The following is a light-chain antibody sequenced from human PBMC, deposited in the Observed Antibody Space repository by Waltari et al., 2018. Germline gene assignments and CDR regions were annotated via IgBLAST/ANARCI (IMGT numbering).Light chain of an antibody. CDR2: VNSDGSH. CDR1: SGHSTNV. V-gene: IGLV4-69*01. Sequence: QLVLTQSPSASASLGASVKLTCTLSSGHSTNVIAWLQKRPERGPRYLMKVNSDGSHNKGDRIPDRFSGSSSGAAHCLTISSLQSEDEADYYCQTGGHGTWVFGGGTKLTVL. CDR3: QTGGHGTWV. J-gene: IGLJ3*02.